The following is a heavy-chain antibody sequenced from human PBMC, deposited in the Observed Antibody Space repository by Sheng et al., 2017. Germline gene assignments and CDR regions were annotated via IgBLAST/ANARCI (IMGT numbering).Heavy chain of an antibody. CDR3: ARGVRYSDWFDP. Sequence: QVQLQESGPGLVKPSQTLSLTCIVSGGSIDTSTYYWGWIRQPTGKGLEWIACILSSGSTYYNPSLKSRVTVSVDTSKNQFSLKVNSVTAADTAIYYCARGVRYSDWFDPWGQGTLVTVSS. V-gene: IGHV4-39*07. CDR2: ILSSGST. CDR1: GGSIDTSTYY. D-gene: IGHD4-4*01. J-gene: IGHJ5*02.